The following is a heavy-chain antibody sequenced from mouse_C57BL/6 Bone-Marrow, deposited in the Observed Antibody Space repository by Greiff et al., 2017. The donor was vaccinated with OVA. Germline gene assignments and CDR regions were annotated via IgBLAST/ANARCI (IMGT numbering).Heavy chain of an antibody. Sequence: QVQLQQSGAELVKPGASVTISCKASGYAFSSYWMNWVKQRPGKGLEWIGQIYPGDGDTNYNGKFKGKATLTADKSSSTAYMQLSSLTSEDSAVYFCARGDYYDYWYFDVWGTGTTVTVSS. CDR1: GYAFSSYW. V-gene: IGHV1-80*01. D-gene: IGHD2-4*01. J-gene: IGHJ1*03. CDR3: ARGDYYDYWYFDV. CDR2: IYPGDGDT.